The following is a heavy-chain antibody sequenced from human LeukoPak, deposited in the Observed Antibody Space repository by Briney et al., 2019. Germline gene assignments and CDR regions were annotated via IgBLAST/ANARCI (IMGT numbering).Heavy chain of an antibody. Sequence: GGSLRLSCAASGFIFSSYGMHWVRQAPGKGLEWVAVISYDGSDKYYADSVKGRFTISRDNSKNTLYLQMNSLRAEDTAVYYCASQPYCSGGSCSGWFDPWGQGTLVTVSS. V-gene: IGHV3-30*19. CDR1: GFIFSSYG. D-gene: IGHD2-15*01. CDR2: ISYDGSDK. J-gene: IGHJ5*02. CDR3: ASQPYCSGGSCSGWFDP.